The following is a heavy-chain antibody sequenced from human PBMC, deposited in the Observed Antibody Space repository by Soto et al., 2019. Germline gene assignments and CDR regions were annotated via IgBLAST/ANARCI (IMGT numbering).Heavy chain of an antibody. CDR3: ARGRYGDY. V-gene: IGHV1-18*01. D-gene: IGHD1-1*01. J-gene: IGHJ4*02. CDR1: GYGFTTYG. CDR2: ISAHNGNT. Sequence: QVHLVQSGAEVKKPGASVKVSCKGSGYGFTTYGITWVRQAPGQGLERMAWISAHNGNTYYAQNLQGGVTVTRDTSTSTAYMELRSLRSDDTAVYYCARGRYGDYWRQGALVTVSS.